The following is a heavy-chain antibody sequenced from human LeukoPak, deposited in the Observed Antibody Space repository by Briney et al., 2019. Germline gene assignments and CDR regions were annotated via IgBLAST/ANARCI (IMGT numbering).Heavy chain of an antibody. CDR3: AKASRFGYSYGPREYFYYMDV. V-gene: IGHV3-23*01. CDR2: ISGSGGNT. CDR1: GFTFSSYG. D-gene: IGHD5-18*01. Sequence: GGSLRLSCAASGFTFSSYGMSWVRQAPGKGLEWVSGISGSGGNTYYADSVKGRFTISRDNSKNTLYLQMNALRAEDTAVYYCAKASRFGYSYGPREYFYYMDVWGKGTTVTISS. J-gene: IGHJ6*03.